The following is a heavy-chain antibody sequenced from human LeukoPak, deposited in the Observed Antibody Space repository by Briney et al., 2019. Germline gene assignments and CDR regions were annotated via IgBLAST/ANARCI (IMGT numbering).Heavy chain of an antibody. Sequence: GASVKVSCKACGYTFTGYYMHWVRQAPGQGLEWMGWINPNSGGTNYAQKFQGRVTMTRDTSISTAYMELSRLRSDDTAVYYCARDSGYYGSGNQYYYYMDVWGKGTTVTISS. CDR1: GYTFTGYY. J-gene: IGHJ6*03. CDR2: INPNSGGT. CDR3: ARDSGYYGSGNQYYYYMDV. V-gene: IGHV1-2*02. D-gene: IGHD3-10*01.